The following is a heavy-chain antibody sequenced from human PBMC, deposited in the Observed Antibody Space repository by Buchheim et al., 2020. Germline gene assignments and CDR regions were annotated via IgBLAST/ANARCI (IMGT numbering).Heavy chain of an antibody. CDR3: ARGYCSSTSCYRYFDY. CDR2: INHSGST. CDR1: GGSFSGYY. J-gene: IGHJ4*02. D-gene: IGHD2-2*02. Sequence: QVQLQQWGAGLLKPSETLSLTCAVYGGSFSGYYWSWIRQPPGKGLEWIGEINHSGSTNYNPSLKSRVTISVDTSKNQFSLKLSSVTAADTAVYYCARGYCSSTSCYRYFDYWGQGTL. V-gene: IGHV4-34*01.